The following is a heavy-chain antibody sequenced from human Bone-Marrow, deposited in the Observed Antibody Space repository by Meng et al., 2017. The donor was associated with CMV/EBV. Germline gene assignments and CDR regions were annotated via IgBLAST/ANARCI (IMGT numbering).Heavy chain of an antibody. J-gene: IGHJ4*02. CDR3: ARNHGKSDFDY. D-gene: IGHD1-14*01. Sequence: CAVFGGSISGRDWWTWVRQPPGKGLEWIGEISHSGSTNYTPSLKSRVTISVDKSKNQFSLKVSSVTAADTAVYYCARNHGKSDFDYWGQGTLVTVSS. V-gene: IGHV4-4*02. CDR2: ISHSGST. CDR1: GGSISGRDW.